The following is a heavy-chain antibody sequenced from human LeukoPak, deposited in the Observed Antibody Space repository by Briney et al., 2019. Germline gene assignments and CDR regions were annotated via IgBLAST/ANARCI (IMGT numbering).Heavy chain of an antibody. V-gene: IGHV4-39*01. D-gene: IGHD3-22*01. CDR2: IYYSGST. CDR3: ARVYYYDSSGYYWSFDY. CDR1: AGSINSADYY. J-gene: IGHJ4*02. Sequence: SETLSLTCIVSAGSINSADYYRSWIRQPPGKGLEWIGSIYYSGSTYYNPSLKSRVTMSIDTSKNQFSLKLSSVTAADTAVYYCARVYYYDSSGYYWSFDYWGQGTLVTVSS.